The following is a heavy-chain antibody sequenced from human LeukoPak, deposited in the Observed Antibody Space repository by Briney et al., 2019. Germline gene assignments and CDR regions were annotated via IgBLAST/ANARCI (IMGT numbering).Heavy chain of an antibody. J-gene: IGHJ4*02. Sequence: TGGSLRLSCAASGFTFDDYGMRWVRQAPGKGLDWVSGINWNGDSTDYADSVKGRFTISRDNARNSLYVQMNSLRAEDTALYYCARGPLTGSMLGDFDYWGQGTLVTVSS. V-gene: IGHV3-20*04. CDR1: GFTFDDYG. CDR3: ARGPLTGSMLGDFDY. D-gene: IGHD7-27*01. CDR2: INWNGDST.